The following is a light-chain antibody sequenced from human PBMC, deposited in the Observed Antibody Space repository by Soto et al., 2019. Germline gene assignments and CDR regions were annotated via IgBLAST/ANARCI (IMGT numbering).Light chain of an antibody. J-gene: IGKJ1*01. V-gene: IGKV3-20*01. Sequence: EIVLTQSPGTLSLSPGERATLSCRASQSVSSSYLAWYQQKPGQAPRLLIYGASSRATSIPDRFSGSGSGTDFTLTISRLEPEDFAVYYCQQYGGSLTWTFGQGTKVDIK. CDR3: QQYGGSLTWT. CDR1: QSVSSSY. CDR2: GAS.